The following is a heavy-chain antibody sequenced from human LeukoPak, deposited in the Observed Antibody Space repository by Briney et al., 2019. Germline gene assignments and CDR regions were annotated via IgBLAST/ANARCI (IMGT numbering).Heavy chain of an antibody. D-gene: IGHD2-21*01. CDR1: GFTFNNYG. Sequence: GRSLRLPCAASGFTFNNYGMGWVRQTPGKGLEWVATIGTSGANTYHADSVKGRFTISRDNSKSTLYLQMNSLRAEDTAVYHCAKKSGDHFHFDFWGQGTLVTVSS. V-gene: IGHV3-23*01. J-gene: IGHJ4*02. CDR3: AKKSGDHFHFDF. CDR2: IGTSGANT.